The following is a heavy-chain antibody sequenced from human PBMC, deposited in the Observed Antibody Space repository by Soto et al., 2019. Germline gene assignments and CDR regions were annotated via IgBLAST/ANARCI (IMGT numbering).Heavy chain of an antibody. CDR3: ARSPMGFDWNYRRASGRVRFDY. V-gene: IGHV4-34*01. D-gene: IGHD1-7*01. Sequence: QVQLQQWGAGLLKPSETLSLTCAVYGGSFSGYYWSWIRQPPGKGLEWIGEINHSGSTNYNPSLKSRVTISVDTSKNQFTLKLSSVTAADTAVYYCARSPMGFDWNYRRASGRVRFDYWGQGTLVTVSS. J-gene: IGHJ4*02. CDR1: GGSFSGYY. CDR2: INHSGST.